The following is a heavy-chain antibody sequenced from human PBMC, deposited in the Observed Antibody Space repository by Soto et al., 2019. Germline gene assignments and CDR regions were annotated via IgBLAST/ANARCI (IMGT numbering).Heavy chain of an antibody. CDR2: ISGSGGST. J-gene: IGHJ3*02. V-gene: IGHV3-23*01. CDR3: AKDPVVPAAIRNDFDI. CDR1: GFTFSSYA. Sequence: GGSLRLSCAASGFTFSSYAMSWVRQAPGKGLEWVSAISGSGGSTYYADSVKGRFTISRDNSKNTLYLQMNSLRAEDTAVYYCAKDPVVPAAIRNDFDIWGQGTMVTVSS. D-gene: IGHD2-2*02.